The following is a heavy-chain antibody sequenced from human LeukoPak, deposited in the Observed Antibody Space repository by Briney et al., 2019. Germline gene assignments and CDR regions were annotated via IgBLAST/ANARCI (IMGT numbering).Heavy chain of an antibody. Sequence: SETLSLTCTVSGYSISSGYYWGWIRQPPGKGLEWIGSIYHSGSTYYNPSLKSRVTISVDTSKNQFSLKLSSVTAADTAVYYCARSRVCSSTSCPTSYYNWFDPWGQGTPVTVSS. J-gene: IGHJ5*02. CDR3: ARSRVCSSTSCPTSYYNWFDP. CDR2: IYHSGST. V-gene: IGHV4-38-2*02. D-gene: IGHD2-2*01. CDR1: GYSISSGYY.